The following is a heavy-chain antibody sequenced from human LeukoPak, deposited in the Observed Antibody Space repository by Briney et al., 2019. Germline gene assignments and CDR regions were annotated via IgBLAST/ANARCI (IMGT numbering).Heavy chain of an antibody. CDR1: GGSISSSSYY. CDR3: VDSNCSGGSCYIDY. J-gene: IGHJ4*02. Sequence: PSETLSLTCTVSGGSISSSSYYWGWIRQPPGKGLEWIGSIYYSGSTYYNPSLKSRVTISVDTSKNQFSLKLSSVTAADTAVYYCVDSNCSGGSCYIDYWGQGTLVTVSS. CDR2: IYYSGST. V-gene: IGHV4-39*01. D-gene: IGHD2-15*01.